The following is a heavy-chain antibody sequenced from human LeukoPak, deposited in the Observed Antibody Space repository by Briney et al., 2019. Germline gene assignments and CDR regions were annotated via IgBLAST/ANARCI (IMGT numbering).Heavy chain of an antibody. V-gene: IGHV3-53*01. CDR1: GFTVSSNY. D-gene: IGHD6-13*01. Sequence: GGSLRLSCAASGFTVSSNYMSWVRQAPGKGLEWVSVIYSGGSTYYADSVKGRFTISRDNSKNTLYLQMNSLGAEDTAVYYCTRVPTAAGTSWGQGTLVTVSS. J-gene: IGHJ4*02. CDR3: TRVPTAAGTS. CDR2: IYSGGST.